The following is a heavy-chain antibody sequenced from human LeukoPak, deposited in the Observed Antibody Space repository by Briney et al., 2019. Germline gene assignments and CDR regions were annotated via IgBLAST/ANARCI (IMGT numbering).Heavy chain of an antibody. J-gene: IGHJ4*02. D-gene: IGHD4-23*01. Sequence: PGGSLRLSCAASGFTFSRYAMDWVRQAPGKGLVWVSRIASDGSSTTYADSVKGRFSISRDNAKNTLYLQMNSLRVEDTAVYYCARGRPHGNDYWGQGTLVTVSS. V-gene: IGHV3-74*01. CDR1: GFTFSRYA. CDR2: IASDGSST. CDR3: ARGRPHGNDY.